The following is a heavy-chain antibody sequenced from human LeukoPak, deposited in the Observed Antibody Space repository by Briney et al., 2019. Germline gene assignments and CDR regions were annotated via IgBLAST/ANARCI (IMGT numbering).Heavy chain of an antibody. CDR3: ARVATTGYFDY. Sequence: PGGSLRLSRSASGFTFSSYGVHWVRQAPGTGLGGVAFIRYDGSNKYYAGSVKGRFTISRDNSKSTLYLQMNSLRAEDTAVYYCARVATTGYFDYWGQGTLVTVSS. V-gene: IGHV3-30*02. J-gene: IGHJ4*02. CDR1: GFTFSSYG. CDR2: IRYDGSNK. D-gene: IGHD5-12*01.